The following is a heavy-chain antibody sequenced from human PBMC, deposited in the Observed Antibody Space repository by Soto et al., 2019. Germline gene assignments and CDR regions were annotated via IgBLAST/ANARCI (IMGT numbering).Heavy chain of an antibody. CDR2: INPNSGGT. CDR1: GYTFTGYY. J-gene: IGHJ4*02. Sequence: QVQLVQSGAEVKKPGASVKVSCKASGYTFTGYYMHWVRQAPGQGLEWMGWINPNSGGTNYAQKFQGRVTMTEDTSTDTAYMELSSLRSEDTAVYYCATDRAGLRGFDYWGQGTLVTVSS. V-gene: IGHV1-2*02. D-gene: IGHD2-21*01. CDR3: ATDRAGLRGFDY.